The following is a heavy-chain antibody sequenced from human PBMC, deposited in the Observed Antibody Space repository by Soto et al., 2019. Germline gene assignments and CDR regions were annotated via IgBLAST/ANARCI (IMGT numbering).Heavy chain of an antibody. J-gene: IGHJ4*02. CDR1: GFTFSLYG. CDR3: AKGAQAAAVLDH. D-gene: IGHD6-25*01. CDR2: ISFDGKNR. Sequence: QVQLLESGGGVVQPGRSLKLSCRTSGFTFSLYGMHWVRQAPGKGLAWLAVISFDGKNRYYADSVKRRFTISRDNSKTTLFLQMSSLTPDDTAVYFCAKGAQAAAVLDHWGQGALVTVAS. V-gene: IGHV3-30*18.